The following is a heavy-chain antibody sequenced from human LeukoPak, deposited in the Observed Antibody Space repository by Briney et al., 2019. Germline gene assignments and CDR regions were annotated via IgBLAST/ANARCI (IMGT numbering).Heavy chain of an antibody. CDR2: ISAYNGNT. CDR3: ARTVYYDILTGYFRLDYYYYMDV. CDR1: GYTFTSYG. V-gene: IGHV1-18*01. Sequence: GASVKVSCKASGYTFTSYGISWVRQAPGQGLEWMGWISAYNGNTNYAQELQGRVTMTTDTSTSTAYLELRSLRSDDTAVYYCARTVYYDILTGYFRLDYYYYMDVWGKGTTVTISS. D-gene: IGHD3-9*01. J-gene: IGHJ6*03.